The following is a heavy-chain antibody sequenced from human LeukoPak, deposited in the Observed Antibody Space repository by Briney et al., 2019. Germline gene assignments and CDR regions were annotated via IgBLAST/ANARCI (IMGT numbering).Heavy chain of an antibody. V-gene: IGHV3-30-3*01. CDR2: ISYDGSNK. D-gene: IGHD4-11*01. Sequence: PGRSLRLSCAASGFTFSSYAMHWVRQAPGKGLEWVAVISYDGSNKYYADSVKGRFTISRDNAKNSLYLQMNSLRAEDTAVYYCARRHTAVTTFDFWGQGTLVTVSS. CDR1: GFTFSSYA. CDR3: ARRHTAVTTFDF. J-gene: IGHJ4*02.